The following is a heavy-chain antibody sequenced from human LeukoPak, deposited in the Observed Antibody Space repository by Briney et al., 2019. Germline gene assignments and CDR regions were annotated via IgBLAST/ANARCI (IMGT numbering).Heavy chain of an antibody. CDR3: ARDLGDYVWGSYRSLSFDY. J-gene: IGHJ4*02. CDR2: INPNSGGT. D-gene: IGHD3-16*02. V-gene: IGHV1-2*02. CDR1: GYTFTGYY. Sequence: GASVKVSCKASGYTFTGYYMHWVRQAPGQGLEWMGWINPNSGGTNYAQKFQGRVTMTRDTSISTAYMELSRLRSDDTAVYCCARDLGDYVWGSYRSLSFDYWGQGTLVTVSS.